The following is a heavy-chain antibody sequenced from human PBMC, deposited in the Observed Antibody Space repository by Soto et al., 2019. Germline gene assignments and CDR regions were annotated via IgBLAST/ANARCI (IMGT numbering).Heavy chain of an antibody. CDR1: GASITTYY. Sequence: TSETLSLTCTVSGASITTYYWSWFRQPPGQGLESLYYIYHTGVTNSNPSLRGRLSISIDTAKNQFSLKLSSVTSADTAIYYCARTARVPDFWGAGILVTLSS. J-gene: IGHJ4*02. D-gene: IGHD2-2*01. V-gene: IGHV4-59*01. CDR2: IYHTGVT. CDR3: ARTARVPDF.